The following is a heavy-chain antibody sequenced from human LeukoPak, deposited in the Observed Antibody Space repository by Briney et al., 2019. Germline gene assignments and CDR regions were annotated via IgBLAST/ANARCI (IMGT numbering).Heavy chain of an antibody. D-gene: IGHD1-7*01. CDR1: GDTFSSYF. CDR2: MYTSGIT. CDR3: AREITGTRGVDY. V-gene: IGHV4-4*07. Sequence: SETLSLTCTVSGDTFSSYFWSWIRQPAGKGLEWIGRMYTSGITNSNPSLKSRVTMSVDTSKNQFSLNLTSVTAADTAVYYCAREITGTRGVDYWGQGILVTVSS. J-gene: IGHJ4*02.